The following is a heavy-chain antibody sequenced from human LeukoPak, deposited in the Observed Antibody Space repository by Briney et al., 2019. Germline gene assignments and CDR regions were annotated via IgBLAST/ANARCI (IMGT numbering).Heavy chain of an antibody. J-gene: IGHJ4*02. CDR2: IIPIFGTA. CDR3: ASGYYDSRGYYYFDY. V-gene: IGHV1-69*05. D-gene: IGHD3-22*01. CDR1: GGTFSSYA. Sequence: SVKVSCKASGGTFSSYAISWVRQAPGQGLEWMGRIIPIFGTANYAQKFQGRVTNTTDESTSTAYMELSSLRSEDTAVYYCASGYYDSRGYYYFDYWGQGTLVTVSS.